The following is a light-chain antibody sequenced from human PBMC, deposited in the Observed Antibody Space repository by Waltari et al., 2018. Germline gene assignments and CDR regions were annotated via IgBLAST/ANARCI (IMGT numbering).Light chain of an antibody. Sequence: EIVLTQSPGTLSLSLGERATVSCRASQSVSRALAWYQQKPGQATRLRIYGASTRAPGVPDEFSGSGSGTDFSLTISRLEADDFAVYYCQHYLRLPVTFGQGTTVEI. CDR2: GAS. V-gene: IGKV3-20*01. CDR3: QHYLRLPVT. J-gene: IGKJ1*01. CDR1: QSVSRA.